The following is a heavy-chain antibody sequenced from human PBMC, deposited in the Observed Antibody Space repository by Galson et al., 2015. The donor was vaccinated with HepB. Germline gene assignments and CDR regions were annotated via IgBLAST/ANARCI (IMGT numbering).Heavy chain of an antibody. CDR1: GYTFTSYG. CDR3: ARAQPVGATINWFDP. V-gene: IGHV1-18*01. D-gene: IGHD1-26*01. J-gene: IGHJ5*02. Sequence: SVKVSCKASGYTFTSYGISWVRQAPGQGLEWMGWISAYNGNTNYAQKLQGRVTMTTDTSTSTAYMELRSLRSDDTAVYYCARAQPVGATINWFDPWGQGTLVTVSS. CDR2: ISAYNGNT.